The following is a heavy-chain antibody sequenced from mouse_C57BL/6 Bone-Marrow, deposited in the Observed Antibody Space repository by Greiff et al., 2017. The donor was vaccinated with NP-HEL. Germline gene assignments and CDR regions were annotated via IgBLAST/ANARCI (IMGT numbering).Heavy chain of an antibody. Sequence: QVQLQQPGAELVMPGASVKLSCKASGYTFTSYWMHWVKQRPGQGLEWIGEIDPSDSYTNSNQKFKGKSTLTVDKSSSTAYLQLSSLTSEDSAVYYCARMRTVAYFDYWGRGTTLAVSS. D-gene: IGHD1-1*01. CDR3: ARMRTVAYFDY. J-gene: IGHJ2*01. V-gene: IGHV1-69*01. CDR1: GYTFTSYW. CDR2: IDPSDSYT.